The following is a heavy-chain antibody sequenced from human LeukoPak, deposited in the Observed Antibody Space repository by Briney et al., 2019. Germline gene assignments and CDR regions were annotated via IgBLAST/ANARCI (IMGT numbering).Heavy chain of an antibody. J-gene: IGHJ4*02. Sequence: SETLSLTCAVYGGSFSGYYWSWIRQPPGKGLEWSGEINHRGSTNYNPSLKSRVTISVDTSKNQFSLKLSSVTAADTAVYYCARGVISSDFGYWGQGTLVTVSS. D-gene: IGHD2/OR15-2a*01. CDR1: GGSFSGYY. CDR3: ARGVISSDFGY. CDR2: INHRGST. V-gene: IGHV4-34*01.